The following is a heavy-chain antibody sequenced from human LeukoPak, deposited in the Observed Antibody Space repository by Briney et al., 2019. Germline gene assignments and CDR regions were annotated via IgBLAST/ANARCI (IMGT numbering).Heavy chain of an antibody. Sequence: PGGSLRLSCAASGFTFSSYAMSWVRQAPGKGLEWVSAISGSGGSTYYADSVKGRFTISRDNSKNTLYLQMNSLRAEDTAVYYCAEDRAVGARSSYFDYWGQGTLVTVSS. CDR3: AEDRAVGARSSYFDY. V-gene: IGHV3-23*01. J-gene: IGHJ4*02. CDR2: ISGSGGST. D-gene: IGHD1-26*01. CDR1: GFTFSSYA.